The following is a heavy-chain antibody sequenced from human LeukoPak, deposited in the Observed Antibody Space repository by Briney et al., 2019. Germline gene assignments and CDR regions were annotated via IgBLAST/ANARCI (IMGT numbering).Heavy chain of an antibody. J-gene: IGHJ6*03. CDR3: ARGRVSSSTWYSTYYYYFHMDV. V-gene: IGHV4-59*01. Sequence: SETLSLTCSVSDDSITMYYWTWIRQPPGKGLEWIGYVDHTGSTNFNPSLSRVSISRDTTKNLFSLRLRSVTAADTAVYFCARGRVSSSTWYSTYYYYFHMDVWGKGTTVTVSS. CDR2: VDHTGST. D-gene: IGHD1-1*01. CDR1: DDSITMYY.